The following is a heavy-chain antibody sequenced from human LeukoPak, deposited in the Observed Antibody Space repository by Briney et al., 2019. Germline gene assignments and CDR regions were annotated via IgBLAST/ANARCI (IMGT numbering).Heavy chain of an antibody. CDR1: QLIFSTYA. J-gene: IGHJ4*02. CDR2: ISYDESNK. Sequence: GGSLRLSCAASQLIFSTYAMNWVRQAPGKGLEWVALISYDESNKYYADSVKGRFTISRDNAKNSLYLQMNSLRAEDTALYYCARGYFVRNDYWGQGTLVTVSS. CDR3: ARGYFVRNDY. V-gene: IGHV3-30*04. D-gene: IGHD3-10*02.